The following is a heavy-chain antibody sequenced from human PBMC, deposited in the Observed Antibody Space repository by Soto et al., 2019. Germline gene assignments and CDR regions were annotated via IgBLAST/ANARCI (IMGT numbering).Heavy chain of an antibody. J-gene: IGHJ6*02. D-gene: IGHD1-26*01. Sequence: QVQLVQSGAEVKKPGASVKVSCKASGYTFTSYAMHWVRQAPGQRLEWMGWINAGNGNTKYSQKFQGRVTITRDTSASTAYMELSSLRSEDTAVYYCARWGGYYYGMDVWGQGITVTVSS. V-gene: IGHV1-3*01. CDR3: ARWGGYYYGMDV. CDR1: GYTFTSYA. CDR2: INAGNGNT.